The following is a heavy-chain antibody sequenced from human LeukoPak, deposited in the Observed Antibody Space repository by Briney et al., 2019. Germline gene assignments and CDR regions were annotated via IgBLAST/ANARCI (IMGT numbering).Heavy chain of an antibody. Sequence: GGSLRLSCAASGFTFSSYEMNWVRQAPGKGGEWVSYISSSGSTIYYADSVKGRFTISRDNAKNSLYLQMNSLRAEDTAVYYCASGPGYSYGPWGQGTLVTVSS. CDR1: GFTFSSYE. CDR3: ASGPGYSYGP. J-gene: IGHJ4*02. CDR2: ISSSGSTI. V-gene: IGHV3-48*03. D-gene: IGHD5-18*01.